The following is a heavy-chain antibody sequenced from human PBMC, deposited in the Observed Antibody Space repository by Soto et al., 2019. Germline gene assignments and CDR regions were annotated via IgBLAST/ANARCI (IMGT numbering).Heavy chain of an antibody. Sequence: QVQLVQSGTEVKKPGASVKVSCKASGYTFTSYAMHWVRQAPGQTLEWMGWINAANGNTKYSQRFQRRVIITRDTSTSTAYMELSSLSSEDTAVYYCAREGYCSGGSCHFWYFDLWGRVTLVIVSS. CDR2: INAANGNT. CDR1: GYTFTSYA. J-gene: IGHJ2*01. CDR3: AREGYCSGGSCHFWYFDL. D-gene: IGHD2-15*01. V-gene: IGHV1-3*01.